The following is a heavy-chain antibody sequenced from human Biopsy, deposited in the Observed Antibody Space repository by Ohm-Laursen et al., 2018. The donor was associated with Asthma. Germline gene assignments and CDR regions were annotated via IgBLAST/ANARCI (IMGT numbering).Heavy chain of an antibody. J-gene: IGHJ1*01. D-gene: IGHD3-3*02. CDR1: GFTFGDYW. CDR3: ARTFHFWSPYHAEHYQL. CDR2: IKHDGSEN. Sequence: SLRLSCTASGFTFGDYWMSWVRQVPGRGLEWAANIKHDGSENNHVDSLKGRFTISRDNAKNSLYLQMYSLRAEDTAVYYCARTFHFWSPYHAEHYQLWGQGTLVTVSS. V-gene: IGHV3-7*01.